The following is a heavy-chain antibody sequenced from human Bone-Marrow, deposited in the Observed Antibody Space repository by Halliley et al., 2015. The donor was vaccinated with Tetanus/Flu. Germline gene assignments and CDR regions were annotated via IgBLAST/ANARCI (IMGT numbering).Heavy chain of an antibody. J-gene: IGHJ6*02. CDR3: AKGDGYENYYYGMDV. CDR2: ISGSIGDT. Sequence: ISGSIGDTHYADPVKGRCTISRDNAKNTLYLEMSSLRAEAPAVYFCAKGDGYENYYYGMDVWGQGTTVTVSS. D-gene: IGHD5-12*01. V-gene: IGHV3-23*01.